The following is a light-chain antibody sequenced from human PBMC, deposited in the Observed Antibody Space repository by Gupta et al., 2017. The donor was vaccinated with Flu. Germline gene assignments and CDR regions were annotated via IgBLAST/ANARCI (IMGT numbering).Light chain of an antibody. CDR2: EVS. CDR1: SSDVGGYNY. Sequence: QSALTQPPSASASPGQSVTISCTGTSSDVGGYNYVSWYQQHPGKAPKLMIYEVSKRPSGVPDRFSGAKSGNTASLTVSGLQAEDEADYYCSSYASSNNWVFGGGTKLTVL. CDR3: SSYASSNNWV. J-gene: IGLJ3*02. V-gene: IGLV2-8*01.